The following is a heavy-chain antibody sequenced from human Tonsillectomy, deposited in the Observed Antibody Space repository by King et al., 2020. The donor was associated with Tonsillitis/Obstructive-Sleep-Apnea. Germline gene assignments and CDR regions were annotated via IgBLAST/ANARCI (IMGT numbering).Heavy chain of an antibody. CDR3: TTAHNYDSSGYDYYYMDV. D-gene: IGHD3-22*01. CDR2: IKSKTDGGTT. CDR1: GFTFSNAW. Sequence: VQLVESGGGLVKPGGSLRLSCAASGFTFSNAWMSWVRQAPGKGLEWVGRIKSKTDGGTTDYAAPVKGRFTISRDDSKNTLYLQMNSLKTEATAVYYCTTAHNYDSSGYDYYYMDVWGKGTTVTVSS. V-gene: IGHV3-15*01. J-gene: IGHJ6*03.